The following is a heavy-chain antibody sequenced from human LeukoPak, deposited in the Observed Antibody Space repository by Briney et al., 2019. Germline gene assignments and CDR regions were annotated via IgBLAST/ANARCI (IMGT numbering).Heavy chain of an antibody. J-gene: IGHJ6*02. D-gene: IGHD2-2*01. V-gene: IGHV1-69*13. CDR1: GYTFTSYG. CDR3: ATRAVVPAASNYYYYGMDV. Sequence: GASVKVSCKASGYTFTSYGISWVRQAPGQGLEWMGGIIPIFGTANYAQKFQGRVTITADESTSTAYMELSSLRSEDTAVYYCATRAVVPAASNYYYYGMDVWGQGTTVTVSS. CDR2: IIPIFGTA.